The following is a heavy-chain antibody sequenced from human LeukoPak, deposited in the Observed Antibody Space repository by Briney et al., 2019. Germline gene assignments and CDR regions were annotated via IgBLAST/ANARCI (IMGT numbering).Heavy chain of an antibody. D-gene: IGHD2-2*01. CDR1: GFTFSSYA. CDR3: ARVGPAVPAATVWFDP. CDR2: IYYSGST. Sequence: GSLRLSCAASGFTFSSYAMSWIRQPPGKGLEWIGSIYYSGSTYYNPSLKSRVTISVDTSKNQFSLKLSSVTAADTAVYYCARVGPAVPAATVWFDPWGQGTLVTVSS. J-gene: IGHJ5*02. V-gene: IGHV4-39*07.